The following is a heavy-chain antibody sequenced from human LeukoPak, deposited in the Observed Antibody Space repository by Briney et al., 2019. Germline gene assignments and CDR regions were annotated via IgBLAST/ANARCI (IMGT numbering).Heavy chain of an antibody. D-gene: IGHD3-10*01. CDR3: ARDRTRRITMVRGGHAFDI. J-gene: IGHJ3*02. Sequence: SETLSLTCTVSGGSISSYYWSWIRQPPGKGLEWIGYIYYSGSTNYNPSLKSRVTISVDTSKNQFSLKLSSVTAADTAVYYCARDRTRRITMVRGGHAFDIWGQGTMVTVSS. V-gene: IGHV4-59*01. CDR1: GGSISSYY. CDR2: IYYSGST.